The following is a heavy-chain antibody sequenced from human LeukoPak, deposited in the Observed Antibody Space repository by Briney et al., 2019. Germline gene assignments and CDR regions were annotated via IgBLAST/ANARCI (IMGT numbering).Heavy chain of an antibody. D-gene: IGHD6-13*01. V-gene: IGHV3-74*01. J-gene: IGHJ6*02. CDR2: INGDGRNI. CDR1: GFTFSSYW. CDR3: AVRPGYSSSWYRHYYGMDV. Sequence: PGGSLRLSCAASGFTFSSYWMHWVRQDPRKGLVWVSRINGDGRNINYADSVRGRFTISRDNAKNSLYLQMNSLRAEDTAVYYCAVRPGYSSSWYRHYYGMDVWGQGTTVTVSS.